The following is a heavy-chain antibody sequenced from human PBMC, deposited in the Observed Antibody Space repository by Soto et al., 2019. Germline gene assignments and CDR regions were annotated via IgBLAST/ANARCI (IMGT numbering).Heavy chain of an antibody. CDR1: GGSISSGGYY. CDR3: ARASESDCSSTSCPYFDY. CDR2: IYYSGST. D-gene: IGHD2-2*01. J-gene: IGHJ4*02. Sequence: QVQLQESGPGLVKPSQTLSLTCTVSGGSISSGGYYWSWLRQHPGKGLEWIGYIYYSGSTYYNPSLKIRDTISVDTSKNQYSLKLSAVTAAYTAVYYCARASESDCSSTSCPYFDYWGQGTLVTVSS. V-gene: IGHV4-31*03.